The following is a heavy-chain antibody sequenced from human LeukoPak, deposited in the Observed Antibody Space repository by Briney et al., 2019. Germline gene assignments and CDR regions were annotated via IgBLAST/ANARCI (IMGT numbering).Heavy chain of an antibody. CDR3: AKALLSDPRTLDYFDY. J-gene: IGHJ4*02. Sequence: PGGSLTLSCAASGFTFNTYAMSWVRQAPGKGLEWVSVLSGSSGSTYYADSVKGRFTMSRGNSKNTLFLQMNSRRAEDTAVYYCAKALLSDPRTLDYFDYWGQGTLVTVSS. V-gene: IGHV3-23*01. CDR2: LSGSSGST. D-gene: IGHD1-1*01. CDR1: GFTFNTYA.